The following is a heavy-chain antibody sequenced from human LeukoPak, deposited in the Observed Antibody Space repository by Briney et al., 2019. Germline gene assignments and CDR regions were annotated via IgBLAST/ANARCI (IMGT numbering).Heavy chain of an antibody. J-gene: IGHJ4*02. V-gene: IGHV3-21*01. CDR3: ARELDSSGYYYFDY. D-gene: IGHD3-22*01. Sequence: PGGSLRLSCAASGFTFSSYSMNWVRQARGKGREGVSSISSSSSYIYYADSVKGRFTISRDNAKNSLYLKMNSLRAEDTAVYYCARELDSSGYYYFDYWGQGTLVTVSS. CDR1: GFTFSSYS. CDR2: ISSSSSYI.